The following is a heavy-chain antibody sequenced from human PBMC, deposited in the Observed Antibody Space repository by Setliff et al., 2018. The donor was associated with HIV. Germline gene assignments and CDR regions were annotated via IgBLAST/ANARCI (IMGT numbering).Heavy chain of an antibody. V-gene: IGHV4-59*10. D-gene: IGHD1-1*01. Sequence: LPETLSLTCAVYGGSFSGYYWSWIRQPAGKGLEWIGHIYTSGSTNYNPSLKSRVTISVDTSKNQFSLKLSSVTAADTAVYYCATGRLYYYMDVWGKGTTVTVSS. CDR2: IYTSGST. CDR3: ATGRLYYYMDV. J-gene: IGHJ6*03. CDR1: GGSFSGYY.